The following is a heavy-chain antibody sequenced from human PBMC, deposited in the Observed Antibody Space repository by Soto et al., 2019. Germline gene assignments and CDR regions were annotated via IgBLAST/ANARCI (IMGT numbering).Heavy chain of an antibody. Sequence: SVKVSCKASGDTLTYRHLHWVRQAPGQALEWMGRITPFYGNTKYAQKFQDRVTITLDRSMSTAYMELSSVRSEDTAMYFCARSRDYFGSGRFDYAMDVWGQGTTVTVSS. CDR2: ITPFYGNT. CDR1: GDTLTYRH. CDR3: ARSRDYFGSGRFDYAMDV. V-gene: IGHV1-45*02. D-gene: IGHD3-10*01. J-gene: IGHJ6*02.